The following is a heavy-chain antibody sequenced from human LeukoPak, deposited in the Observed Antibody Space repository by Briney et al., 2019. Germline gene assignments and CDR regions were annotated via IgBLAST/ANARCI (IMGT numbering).Heavy chain of an antibody. CDR1: GGSISGSSYY. V-gene: IGHV4-39*07. J-gene: IGHJ4*02. CDR2: INHSGST. CDR3: ARSFGDGYNYWEYYFDY. D-gene: IGHD5-24*01. Sequence: SETLSLTCTVSGGSISGSSYYWGWIRQPPGKGLEWIGEINHSGSTNYNPSLKSRVTISVDTSKNQFSLKLSSVTAADAAVYYCARSFGDGYNYWEYYFDYWGQGTLVTVSS.